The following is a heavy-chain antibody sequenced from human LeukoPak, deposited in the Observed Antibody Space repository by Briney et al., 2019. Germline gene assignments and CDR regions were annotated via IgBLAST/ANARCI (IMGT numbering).Heavy chain of an antibody. CDR1: GYTFTSYD. CDR3: AREAQAGTPDY. Sequence: ASVKVSCKASGYTFTSYDINWVRQATGQGLEWMGIINPSGGSTSYAQKFQGRVTMTRDTSTSTVYMELSSLRSEDTAVYYCAREAQAGTPDYWGQGTLVTVSS. J-gene: IGHJ4*02. CDR2: INPSGGST. V-gene: IGHV1-46*01. D-gene: IGHD1-7*01.